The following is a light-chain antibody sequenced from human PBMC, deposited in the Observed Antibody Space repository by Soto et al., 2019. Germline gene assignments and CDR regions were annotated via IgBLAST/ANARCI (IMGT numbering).Light chain of an antibody. CDR2: DVN. CDR1: SSDVGAYNY. CDR3: TSYTTSSLYV. V-gene: IGLV2-14*01. Sequence: QSVLTQPASVSVSPGQSLTISCTGTSSDVGAYNYVYWYQQHPGKAPKLIIYDVNNRPSGVSNRLSGAKSGNTASLTISGLQAEDEADYYCTSYTTSSLYVFGTGTKVTVL. J-gene: IGLJ1*01.